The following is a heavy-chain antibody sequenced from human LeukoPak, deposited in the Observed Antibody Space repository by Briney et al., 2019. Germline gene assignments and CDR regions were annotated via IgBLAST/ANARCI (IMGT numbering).Heavy chain of an antibody. CDR1: GGSITDYF. J-gene: IGHJ4*02. CDR3: AREVSARDGSLGRPFDY. D-gene: IGHD5-24*01. Sequence: PSETLSLTCTVSGGSITDYFWSWIRQPAGKGLEWIGRIYSSGSTNYNASLKSRVTMSVDTSKNQFSLKLSSVTAADTAVYYCAREVSARDGSLGRPFDYWGQGTLVTVSS. V-gene: IGHV4-4*07. CDR2: IYSSGST.